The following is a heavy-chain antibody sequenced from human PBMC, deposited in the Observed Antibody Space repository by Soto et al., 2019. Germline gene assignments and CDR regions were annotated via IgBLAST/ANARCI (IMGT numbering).Heavy chain of an antibody. Sequence: QVQLVQSGAEVKKPGSSVKVSCKASGGTFSSYTISWVRQAPGQGLEWMGRIIPILNIANYAQKFQGRVTITADKSTSRAYMELSSLRSEDTAVYYCARDVYCSGGSCYPVNWFDPWGQGTLVTVSS. V-gene: IGHV1-69*08. CDR2: IIPILNIA. D-gene: IGHD2-15*01. CDR3: ARDVYCSGGSCYPVNWFDP. CDR1: GGTFSSYT. J-gene: IGHJ5*02.